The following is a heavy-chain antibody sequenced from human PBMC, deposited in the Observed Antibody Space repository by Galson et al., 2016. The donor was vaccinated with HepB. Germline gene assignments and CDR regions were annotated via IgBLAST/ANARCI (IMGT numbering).Heavy chain of an antibody. Sequence: QSGAEVKKPGESLRISCKGSGYSFTSYWISWVRRMPGKGLEWMGMIDTSDSYTNYSPSFQGHVTISLDKSISAAYLQWTSLKASDTAMYYCARMNDGSGSYYKSRDVWGQGTTVTVSS. J-gene: IGHJ6*02. CDR2: IDTSDSYT. CDR1: GYSFTSYW. V-gene: IGHV5-10-1*01. CDR3: ARMNDGSGSYYKSRDV. D-gene: IGHD3-10*01.